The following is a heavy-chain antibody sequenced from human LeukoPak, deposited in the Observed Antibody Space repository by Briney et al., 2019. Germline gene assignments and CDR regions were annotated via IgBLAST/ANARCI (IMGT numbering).Heavy chain of an antibody. CDR3: ARDMWYIAVAGTRPFDY. CDR1: GFTVSSNY. Sequence: GGSLRLSCAASGFTVSSNYMNWVRQAPGKGLEWVSSISSSSSYIYYADSVKGRFTISRDNAKNSLYLQMNSLRAEDTAVYYCARDMWYIAVAGTRPFDYWGQGTLVTVSS. V-gene: IGHV3-21*06. J-gene: IGHJ4*02. D-gene: IGHD6-19*01. CDR2: ISSSSSYI.